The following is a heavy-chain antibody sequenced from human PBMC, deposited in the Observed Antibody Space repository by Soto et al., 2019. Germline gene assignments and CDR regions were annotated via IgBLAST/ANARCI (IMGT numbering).Heavy chain of an antibody. V-gene: IGHV4-59*01. J-gene: IGHJ3*02. Sequence: QVQLQESGTGQVKPSETLSLTCSVSGGSLNSYYWSWIRQSPEKGLEWLGYIYYSGDTKYNPSLHSSISISVETTENQFSLSLSSVTDADTAVYFCARDRNKLCKIDAFDIWCQGTMVTVSS. CDR1: GGSLNSYY. CDR2: IYYSGDT. CDR3: ARDRNKLCKIDAFDI.